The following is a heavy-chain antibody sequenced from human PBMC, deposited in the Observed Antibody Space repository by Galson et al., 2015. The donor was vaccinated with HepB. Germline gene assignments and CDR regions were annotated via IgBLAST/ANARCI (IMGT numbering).Heavy chain of an antibody. Sequence: SLRLSCAASGFTFSNYAMHWVRQAPGKGLEWVAVISNDGTNQFYGDSVQGRFTISRDNFRNTLYLQMNSLKSGDTAVYYCARGIPRTTDYISKHYYYGMDVWAKGPRSPSP. D-gene: IGHD4/OR15-4a*01. J-gene: IGHJ6*02. CDR2: ISNDGTNQ. CDR3: ARGIPRTTDYISKHYYYGMDV. CDR1: GFTFSNYA. V-gene: IGHV3-30*04.